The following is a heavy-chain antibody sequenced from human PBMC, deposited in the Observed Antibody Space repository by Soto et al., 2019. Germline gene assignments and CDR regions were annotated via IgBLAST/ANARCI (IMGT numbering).Heavy chain of an antibody. CDR2: IDPSDSYT. D-gene: IGHD6-13*01. V-gene: IGHV5-10-1*01. CDR1: GYSFTSYW. Sequence: PGESLKISCKGSGYSFTSYWISWVRQMPGKGLEWMGRIDPSDSYTNYSPSFQGHVTISADKSISTAYLQWSSLKASDTAMYYCARSSSSSWLGYYGMDVWGQGTTVTVSS. CDR3: ARSSSSSWLGYYGMDV. J-gene: IGHJ6*02.